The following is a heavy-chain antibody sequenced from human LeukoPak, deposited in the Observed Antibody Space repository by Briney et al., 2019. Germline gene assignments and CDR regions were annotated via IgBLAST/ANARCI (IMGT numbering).Heavy chain of an antibody. CDR3: ARLDWSNAFDI. D-gene: IGHD3/OR15-3a*01. CDR1: AFTFSSSA. V-gene: IGHV3-30-3*01. J-gene: IGHJ3*02. CDR2: ISFDGNNI. Sequence: GGSLRLSCTGSAFTFSSSAFHWVRQAPGKGLEWLSVISFDGNNIHYADSVKGRFTVFRDNSRHTLYLQMNSLGPEDTAVYYCARLDWSNAFDIWGQGTMVTVSS.